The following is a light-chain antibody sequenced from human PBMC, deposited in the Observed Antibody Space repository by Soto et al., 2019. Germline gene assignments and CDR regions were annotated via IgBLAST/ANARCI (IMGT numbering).Light chain of an antibody. Sequence: QSVLTQPPSASGPPGQRVALSCSGSSSNIGSNTVNWYQHLPGTAPKLLIYTNDQRPSGVPDRFSGSKSGTSASLAISELQPEDEAHYFCAAWDDSLNALYVFGTGSKVTVL. V-gene: IGLV1-44*01. J-gene: IGLJ1*01. CDR2: TND. CDR3: AAWDDSLNALYV. CDR1: SSNIGSNT.